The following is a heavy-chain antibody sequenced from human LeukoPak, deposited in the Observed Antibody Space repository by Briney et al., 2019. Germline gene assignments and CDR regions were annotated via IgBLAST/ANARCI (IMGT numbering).Heavy chain of an antibody. CDR3: ARGHPARIRKYYYDTQDPF. CDR2: IGTTGDT. CDR1: GFTFTTYD. J-gene: IGHJ4*02. V-gene: IGHV3-13*01. Sequence: GGSLRLSCAASGFTFTTYDMHWVRQATGKGLEWVSAIGTTGDTYYPGSVKGRFTISRENAKNSLYLQMNSLRAGDTAVYYCARGHPARIRKYYYDTQDPFWGQGTLVTVSS. D-gene: IGHD3-22*01.